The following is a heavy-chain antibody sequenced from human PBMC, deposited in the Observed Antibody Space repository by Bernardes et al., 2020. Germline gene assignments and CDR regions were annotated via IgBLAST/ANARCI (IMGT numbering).Heavy chain of an antibody. CDR3: ARGRRDSSGKGLGTFVY. V-gene: IGHV4-34*01. CDR2: INHSGST. CDR1: GGSFSGYY. J-gene: IGHJ4*02. D-gene: IGHD3-10*01. Sequence: SETLSLTCAVYGGSFSGYYWSWIRQPPGKGLEWIGEINHSGSTNYNPSLKSRVTISVDTSKNQFSLKLSSVTAADTAVYYCARGRRDSSGKGLGTFVYWGQGTLVTVSS.